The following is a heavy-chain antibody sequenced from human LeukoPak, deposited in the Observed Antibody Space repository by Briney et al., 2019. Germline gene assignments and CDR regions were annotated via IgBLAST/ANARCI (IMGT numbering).Heavy chain of an antibody. D-gene: IGHD6-19*01. Sequence: ASVKVSCKASGYTFTSYDINWVRQATGQGLEWMGWMNPNSGNTGYAQKFQGRVTMTRNTSISTAYMELSSLRSEDTAVYYCARTGYSSGWYVGAGEIDYWGQGTLVTVSS. J-gene: IGHJ4*02. CDR3: ARTGYSSGWYVGAGEIDY. V-gene: IGHV1-8*01. CDR1: GYTFTSYD. CDR2: MNPNSGNT.